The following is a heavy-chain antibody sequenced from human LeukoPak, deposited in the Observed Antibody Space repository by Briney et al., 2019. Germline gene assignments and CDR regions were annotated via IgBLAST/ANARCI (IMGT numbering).Heavy chain of an antibody. CDR3: ARSGGTYGWFDP. Sequence: SFTSYWIGWIRQLPGKGLEWIGSIYYSGYTYYNPPLTSPVTISVDTTENQFSLKLTSVTPADTAVYYCARSGGTYGWFDPWGQGTLVTVSS. CDR1: SFTSYW. CDR2: IYYSGYT. D-gene: IGHD1-26*01. J-gene: IGHJ5*02. V-gene: IGHV4-39*01.